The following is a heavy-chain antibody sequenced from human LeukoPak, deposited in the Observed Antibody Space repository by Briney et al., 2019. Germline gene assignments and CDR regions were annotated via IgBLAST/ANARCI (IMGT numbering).Heavy chain of an antibody. CDR1: GFSVSGTH. Sequence: GGSLRLSCAASGFSVSGTHMSWVRQAPGKGLEWVSAMYTGGTTYYADSVQGRFTIYRDNSKNTLYLQMNSLRAEDTAVYYCAKDEATSGGGLASWGQGALVSVSS. V-gene: IGHV3-53*01. J-gene: IGHJ4*02. CDR3: AKDEATSGGGLAS. D-gene: IGHD3-16*01. CDR2: MYTGGTT.